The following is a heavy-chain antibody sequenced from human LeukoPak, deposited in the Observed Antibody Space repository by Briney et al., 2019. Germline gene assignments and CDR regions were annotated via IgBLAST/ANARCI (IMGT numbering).Heavy chain of an antibody. J-gene: IGHJ4*02. CDR3: ARGEWDYLFDY. CDR1: GGSISSYY. Sequence: SETLSLTCTVSGGSISSYYLSWIRQPPGKGLEWIGYIHYSGSTNYNPSLKSRVTISVDTSKNQFSLKLSSVTAADTAVYYCARGEWDYLFDYWGQGTLVTVSS. CDR2: IHYSGST. D-gene: IGHD1-7*01. V-gene: IGHV4-59*01.